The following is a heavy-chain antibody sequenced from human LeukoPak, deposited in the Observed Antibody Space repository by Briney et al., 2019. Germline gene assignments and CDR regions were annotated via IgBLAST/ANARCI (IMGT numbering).Heavy chain of an antibody. CDR3: AKGWEYSSGVVF. D-gene: IGHD6-19*01. CDR1: GFAFSTYA. V-gene: IGHV3-23*01. J-gene: IGHJ4*02. CDR2: LSDSGAFT. Sequence: GGSLRLSCAASGFAFSTYAMSWVRQAPGKGLEWVSSLSDSGAFTYYADSVKGRFTISRDNSKSTLFLQMNSLRAEDTAVYYCAKGWEYSSGVVFWGQGTLVTVSS.